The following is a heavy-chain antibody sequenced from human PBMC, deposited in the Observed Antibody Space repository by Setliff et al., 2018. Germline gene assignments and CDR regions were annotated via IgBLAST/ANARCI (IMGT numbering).Heavy chain of an antibody. CDR2: MSPNSGNT. V-gene: IGHV1-8*02. CDR1: GGTFTSYD. D-gene: IGHD3-3*01. CDR3: ARAQSWSGGPYYFDN. Sequence: ASVKVSCKASGGTFTSYDINWVRQATGQGLEWMGWMSPNSGNTGYAQKFQGRVTMTRNTSISTAYMDLSSLRFEDTAVYYCARAQSWSGGPYYFDNWGQGTLVTVSS. J-gene: IGHJ4*02.